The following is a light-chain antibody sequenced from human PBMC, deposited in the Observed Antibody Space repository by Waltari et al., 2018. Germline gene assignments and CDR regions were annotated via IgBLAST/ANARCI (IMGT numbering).Light chain of an antibody. CDR1: QSIRTW. J-gene: IGKJ1*01. CDR2: ETS. Sequence: DIQMTQSPSNVSSSVGDRVTITCRASQSIRTWVAWCQQKPGKAPKLLIYETSNLESGLPSRFSGSGSGTEYTLTISSLQPDEFATYYCQQYNNYGGTFRQVTKVEIK. V-gene: IGKV1-5*03. CDR3: QQYNNYGGT.